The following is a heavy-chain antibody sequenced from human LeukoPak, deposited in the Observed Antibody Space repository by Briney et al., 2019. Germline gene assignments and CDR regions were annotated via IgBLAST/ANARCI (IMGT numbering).Heavy chain of an antibody. CDR3: AKARSYYDMDV. J-gene: IGHJ6*02. Sequence: ASVKVSCKASGYIFTSCDINWVRQATGQGLEWMGWMNPNSDNTGYAQKFQGRVTMTRNTSISTAYMELSSLTSDDTAVYYCAKARSYYDMDVWGQGTTVTVSS. V-gene: IGHV1-8*01. CDR1: GYIFTSCD. CDR2: MNPNSDNT.